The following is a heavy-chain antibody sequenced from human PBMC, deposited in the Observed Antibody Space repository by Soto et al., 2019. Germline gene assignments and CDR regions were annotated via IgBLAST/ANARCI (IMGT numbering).Heavy chain of an antibody. J-gene: IGHJ3*02. CDR1: GASISRYY. CDR2: MYETGTT. D-gene: IGHD5-12*01. Sequence: QVQLQESGPGLVKPSETLSLTCTVSGASISRYYWSWVRQPAGKGLEWIGRMYETGTTNYNPSLTSRVSMTIATASHQFTLRLTSVTAADTAFYYCARDSGYTGYERVNAFDIWGQGTMVTVAS. V-gene: IGHV4-4*07. CDR3: ARDSGYTGYERVNAFDI.